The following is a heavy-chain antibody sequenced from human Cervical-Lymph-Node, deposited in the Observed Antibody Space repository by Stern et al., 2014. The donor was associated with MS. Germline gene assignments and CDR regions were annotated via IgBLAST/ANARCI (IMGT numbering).Heavy chain of an antibody. J-gene: IGHJ4*02. CDR3: ARGAYNYY. D-gene: IGHD1-20*01. Sequence: VQLVESGGGVVQPGRSLRLSCAASGFTFSSYGMHWVRQAPGKGLEWVAVIWYDGRNKYYADSVKGRFTISRDNSKNTLYLQMNSLRAEDTAVYYCARGAYNYYWGQGTLVTVSS. CDR1: GFTFSSYG. V-gene: IGHV3-33*01. CDR2: IWYDGRNK.